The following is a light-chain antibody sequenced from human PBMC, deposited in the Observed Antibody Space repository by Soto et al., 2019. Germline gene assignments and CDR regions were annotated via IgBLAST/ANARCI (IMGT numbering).Light chain of an antibody. CDR3: QSYDSSLVV. J-gene: IGLJ2*01. CDR2: GNS. CDR1: SSNIGAGYD. Sequence: QSALTQPPSVSGAPGPRVTISCTGSSSNIGAGYDVHWYQQLPGTAPKLLIYGNSNRPSGVPDRFSGSKSGTSASLAITGLQAEDEADYYCQSYDSSLVVFGGGTKLTVL. V-gene: IGLV1-40*01.